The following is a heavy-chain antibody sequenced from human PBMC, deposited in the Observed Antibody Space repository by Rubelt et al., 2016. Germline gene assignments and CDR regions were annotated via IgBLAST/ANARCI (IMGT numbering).Heavy chain of an antibody. CDR3: ARPSSSGSYGY. V-gene: IGHV4-39*01. D-gene: IGHD1-26*01. CDR1: GGSISSSTYY. Sequence: QLQLQESGPGLVKPSETLSLTCAVSGGSISSSTYYWGWIRQPPGKGLEWIASIYYSGSTYYNPSLKSRVTISVDTSKNQSSLKLSSVTAADTAVYYCARPSSSGSYGYWGQGTLVTVSS. J-gene: IGHJ4*02. CDR2: IYYSGST.